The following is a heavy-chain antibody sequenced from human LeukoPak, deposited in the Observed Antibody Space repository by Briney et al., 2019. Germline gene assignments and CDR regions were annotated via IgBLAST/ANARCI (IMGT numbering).Heavy chain of an antibody. J-gene: IGHJ4*02. Sequence: GGSLRLSCAASGFTFGHSAMNWVRQAPGKGLEWVSLISSSGANTYYADSVKGRFTISRDNSKNTLFLQMNSLRAEDTAVYYCAKDIRRGYNYGYDQFAYWGQGTLVTVSS. V-gene: IGHV3-23*01. CDR1: GFTFGHSA. D-gene: IGHD5-18*01. CDR2: ISSSGANT. CDR3: AKDIRRGYNYGYDQFAY.